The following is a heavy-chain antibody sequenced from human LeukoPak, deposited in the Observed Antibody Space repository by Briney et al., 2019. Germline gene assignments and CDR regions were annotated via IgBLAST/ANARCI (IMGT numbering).Heavy chain of an antibody. J-gene: IGHJ4*02. CDR2: ISGSGGST. D-gene: IGHD5-12*01. CDR1: GFTFSSYA. CDR3: AKGGYSGYDYEGEYFDY. V-gene: IGHV3-23*01. Sequence: GGSLRLSCAASGFTFSSYAMGWVRQAPGKGLEWVSAISGSGGSTYYADSVKGRFTISRDNSKNTLYLQMNSLRAEDTAVYYCAKGGYSGYDYEGEYFDYWGQGTLVTVSS.